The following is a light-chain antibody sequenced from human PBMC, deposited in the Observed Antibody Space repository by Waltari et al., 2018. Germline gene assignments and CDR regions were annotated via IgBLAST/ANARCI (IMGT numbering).Light chain of an antibody. CDR2: DVT. CDR1: RSDVAYYNY. J-gene: IGLJ2*01. CDR3: SSYTVSNTVV. Sequence: QSALTQPASVSGSPGQSITISCIGTRSDVAYYNYVSWYAQQPGKAPKLIIYDVTQRPSGVSNLFSGTKAGNTASLTIAGLQAEDEADYYCSSYTVSNTVVFGGGTKVTVL. V-gene: IGLV2-14*03.